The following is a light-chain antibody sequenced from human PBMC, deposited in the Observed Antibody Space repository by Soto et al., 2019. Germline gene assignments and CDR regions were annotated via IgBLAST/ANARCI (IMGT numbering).Light chain of an antibody. V-gene: IGKV3-15*01. J-gene: IGKJ1*01. CDR1: QSVSIN. Sequence: EVVMTQSPATLSVSPGEGATLSCRASQSVSINLAWYQQKPGQAPRLLIYGASSRATGIPARFSGSGSGTEFTLTISSLQSEDSAVYFCQQYNNWPRTFGQGTKVDI. CDR3: QQYNNWPRT. CDR2: GAS.